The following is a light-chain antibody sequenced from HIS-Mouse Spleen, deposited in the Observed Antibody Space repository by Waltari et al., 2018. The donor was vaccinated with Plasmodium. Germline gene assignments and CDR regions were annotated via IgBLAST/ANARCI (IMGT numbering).Light chain of an antibody. J-gene: IGKJ2*01. V-gene: IGKV3-20*01. CDR1: QSVSSSY. CDR2: VAS. Sequence: EIVLTQSPGTLSLSPVERATLSCRASQSVSSSYLAWYQQKPGQAPRLLIYVASSRSTGIPDKFSGSGSGTDFTLTISRLEPEDIAVYYCQQYGSSPYTFGQWTELDI. CDR3: QQYGSSPYT.